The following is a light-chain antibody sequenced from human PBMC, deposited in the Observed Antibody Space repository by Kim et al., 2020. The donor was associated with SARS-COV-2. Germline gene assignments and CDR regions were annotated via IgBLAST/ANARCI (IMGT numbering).Light chain of an antibody. Sequence: PGERAPISCRASQSVSTSFLAWYQQKPGQAPRLLIYGASSRATGIPDRFTGRGSGTEFTLTISRLEPEDFAVYYCQQYGDSPPLWTFGQGTRLEI. CDR2: GAS. CDR1: QSVSTSF. V-gene: IGKV3-20*01. CDR3: QQYGDSPPLWT. J-gene: IGKJ2*02.